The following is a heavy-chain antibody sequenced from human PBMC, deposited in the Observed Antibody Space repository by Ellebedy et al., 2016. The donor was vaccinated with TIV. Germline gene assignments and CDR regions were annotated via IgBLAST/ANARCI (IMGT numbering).Heavy chain of an antibody. D-gene: IGHD2-2*01. CDR3: ARVMGYCSSTSCYSGRYYYGMDV. V-gene: IGHV4-34*01. Sequence: SETLSLXCAVYGGSFSGYYWSWIRQPPGKGLEWIGEINHSGSTNYNPSLKSRVTISVDTSKNQFSLKLSSVTAADTAVYYCARVMGYCSSTSCYSGRYYYGMDVWGQGTTVTVSS. CDR1: GGSFSGYY. CDR2: INHSGST. J-gene: IGHJ6*02.